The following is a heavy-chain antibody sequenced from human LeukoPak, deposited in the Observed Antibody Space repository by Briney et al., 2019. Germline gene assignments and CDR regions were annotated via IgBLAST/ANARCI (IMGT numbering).Heavy chain of an antibody. J-gene: IGHJ3*02. V-gene: IGHV3-53*04. Sequence: GGSLRLSCAASGFTVSSNYMSWVRQAPGKGLEWVSVIYSGGSTYYADSVKGRFTISRHNSKNTLYFQMNSLRAEDTAVYYCARVFRGAFDIWGQGTMVTVSS. CDR2: IYSGGST. CDR1: GFTVSSNY. D-gene: IGHD3-16*01. CDR3: ARVFRGAFDI.